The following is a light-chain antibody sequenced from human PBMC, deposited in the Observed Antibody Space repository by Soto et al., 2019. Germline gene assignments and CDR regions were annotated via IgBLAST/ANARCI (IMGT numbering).Light chain of an antibody. CDR2: DAS. Sequence: DLQMTQSPSSLSASVGDRVTITCQASQDISXYLNWYQQKPGKAPKLLIYDASNLETGVPSRFSGSGSGTDFTFTISSLQPEDIATYYCQQYDNLPITFGPGTKVDIK. J-gene: IGKJ3*01. CDR1: QDISXY. CDR3: QQYDNLPIT. V-gene: IGKV1-33*01.